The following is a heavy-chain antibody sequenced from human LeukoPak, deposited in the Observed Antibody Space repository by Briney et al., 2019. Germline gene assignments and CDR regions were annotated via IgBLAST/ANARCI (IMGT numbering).Heavy chain of an antibody. CDR3: ARAGTAMVLDYFDY. CDR1: GYSISSGYY. J-gene: IGHJ4*02. CDR2: IYHSGST. V-gene: IGHV4-38-2*01. D-gene: IGHD5-18*01. Sequence: PSETLSLTCAVSGYSISSGYYWGWIRQPPGKGLGWIGSIYHSGSTYYNPSLKSRVTIPVDTSKNQFSLKLSSVTAADTAVYYCARAGTAMVLDYFDYWGQGTLVTVSS.